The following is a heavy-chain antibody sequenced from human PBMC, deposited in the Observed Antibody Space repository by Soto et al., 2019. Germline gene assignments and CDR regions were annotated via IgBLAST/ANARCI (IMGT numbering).Heavy chain of an antibody. CDR2: ISSTSSTK. CDR1: GFTFSSHA. Sequence: RLSCAASGFTFSSHAMNWVHQAPGKGLEWVSFISSTSSTKNYADSVKGRFTISRDNAKNSLYLQMSSLRDEDTAVYYCARRITMVRGPYYYYGLDVWGQGTTVTVSS. V-gene: IGHV3-48*02. CDR3: ARRITMVRGPYYYYGLDV. J-gene: IGHJ6*02. D-gene: IGHD3-10*01.